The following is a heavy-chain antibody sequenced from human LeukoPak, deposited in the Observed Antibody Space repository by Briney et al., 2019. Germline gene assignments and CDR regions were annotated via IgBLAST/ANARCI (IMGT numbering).Heavy chain of an antibody. J-gene: IGHJ4*02. Sequence: SETLSLTCTVSGGSISSSSYYWGWLRQPPGKGLEWIGSIYYSGSTYYNPSLKSRVTISVDTSKNQFSLKLSSVTAADTAVYYCARHLSAYDYVWGSYRPSTPLDYWGQGTLVTVSS. V-gene: IGHV4-39*01. CDR1: GGSISSSSYY. CDR2: IYYSGST. D-gene: IGHD3-16*02. CDR3: ARHLSAYDYVWGSYRPSTPLDY.